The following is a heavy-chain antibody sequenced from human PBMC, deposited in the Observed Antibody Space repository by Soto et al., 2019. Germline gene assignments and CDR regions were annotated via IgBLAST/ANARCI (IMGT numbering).Heavy chain of an antibody. CDR1: GFTFSSYS. D-gene: IGHD3-22*01. CDR2: ISSSSSYI. V-gene: IGHV3-21*01. Sequence: EVQLVESGGGLVKHGGSLRLSCAASGFTFSSYSMNWVRQAPGKGLEWVSSISSSSSYIYYADSVKGRFTISRDNAKNSLYLQMNSLRAEDTAVYYCARTDSSVDYWGQGTLVTVSS. J-gene: IGHJ4*02. CDR3: ARTDSSVDY.